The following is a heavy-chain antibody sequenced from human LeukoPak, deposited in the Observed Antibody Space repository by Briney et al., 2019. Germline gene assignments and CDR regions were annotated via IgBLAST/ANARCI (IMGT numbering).Heavy chain of an antibody. Sequence: GASVKVSCKASGYTFTGYYMHWVRQAPGQGLEWMGWINPSGGTTTYAQKFQGRVTMTRDMSTSTVYMELSSLGSEDTAMYYCARAGLLNWEKGVFYWGQGTLVTVSS. V-gene: IGHV1-46*01. CDR2: INPSGGTT. J-gene: IGHJ4*02. CDR1: GYTFTGYY. CDR3: ARAGLLNWEKGVFY. D-gene: IGHD1-26*01.